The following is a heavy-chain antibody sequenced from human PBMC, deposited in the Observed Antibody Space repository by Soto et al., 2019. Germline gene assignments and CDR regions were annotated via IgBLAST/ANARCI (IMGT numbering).Heavy chain of an antibody. CDR2: IVVGSGNT. CDR3: AAIYCSGGSCFDY. CDR1: GFTFTSSA. J-gene: IGHJ4*02. Sequence: SVKVSCKASGFTFTSSAMQWVRQARGQRLEWIGWIVVGSGNTNYAQKFQERVTITRDMSTSTAYMELSSLRSEDAAVYYCAAIYCSGGSCFDYWGQGTLVTVSS. D-gene: IGHD2-15*01. V-gene: IGHV1-58*02.